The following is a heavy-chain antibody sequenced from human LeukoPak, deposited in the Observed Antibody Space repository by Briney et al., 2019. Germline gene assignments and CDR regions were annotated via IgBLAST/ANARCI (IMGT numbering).Heavy chain of an antibody. CDR3: ASGRFGDYNWFDP. CDR2: INHSGST. Sequence: KTSETLSLTCAVYGGSFSGYYWSWIRQPPGKGLEWIGEINHSGSTNYNPSLKSRVTISVDTSKNQFSLKLSSVTAADTAVYYCASGRFGDYNWFDPWGQGTLVTVSS. J-gene: IGHJ5*02. D-gene: IGHD3-10*01. CDR1: GGSFSGYY. V-gene: IGHV4-34*01.